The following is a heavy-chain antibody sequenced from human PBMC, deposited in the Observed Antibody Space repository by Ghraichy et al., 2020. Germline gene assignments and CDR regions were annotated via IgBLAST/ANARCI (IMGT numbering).Heavy chain of an antibody. CDR3: ARDRGIVGATRSFNWFDP. Sequence: ASVKVSCKGSGYIFTSYAMHWVRQAPGQRLEWMAWINAGNGNTKYSPKFQGRVTITRDTSASTAYMELSSLRSEDTAVYYCARDRGIVGATRSFNWFDPWGQGTLVTVSS. J-gene: IGHJ5*02. CDR1: GYIFTSYA. D-gene: IGHD1-26*01. V-gene: IGHV1-3*01. CDR2: INAGNGNT.